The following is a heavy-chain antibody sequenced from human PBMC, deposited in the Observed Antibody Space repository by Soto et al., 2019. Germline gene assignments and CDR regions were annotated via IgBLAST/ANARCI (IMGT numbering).Heavy chain of an antibody. CDR3: AKHSYYYDSSGYYPGSY. V-gene: IGHV3-30*18. D-gene: IGHD3-22*01. Sequence: GGSLRLSCAASGFTFSSYGMHWVRQAPGKGLEWVAVISYDGSNKYYADSVKGRFTISRDNSKNTLYLQMNSLRAEDTAVYYCAKHSYYYDSSGYYPGSYWGQGTLGT. CDR1: GFTFSSYG. J-gene: IGHJ4*02. CDR2: ISYDGSNK.